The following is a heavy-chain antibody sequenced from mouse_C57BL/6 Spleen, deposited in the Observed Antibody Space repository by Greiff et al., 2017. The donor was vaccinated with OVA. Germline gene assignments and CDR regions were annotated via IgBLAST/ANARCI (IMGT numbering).Heavy chain of an antibody. CDR2: INPSNGGT. Sequence: QVHVKQPGTELVKPGASVKLSCKASGYTFTSYWMHWVKQRPGQGLEWIGNINPSNGGTNYNEKFKSKATLTVDKSSSTAYMQLSSLTSEDSAVYYCARPLRISYWYFDVWGTGTTVTVSS. J-gene: IGHJ1*03. D-gene: IGHD1-1*01. V-gene: IGHV1-53*01. CDR3: ARPLRISYWYFDV. CDR1: GYTFTSYW.